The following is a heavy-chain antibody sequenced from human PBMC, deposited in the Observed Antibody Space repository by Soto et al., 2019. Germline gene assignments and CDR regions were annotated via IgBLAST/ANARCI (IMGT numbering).Heavy chain of an antibody. V-gene: IGHV3-11*06. J-gene: IGHJ6*02. CDR1: GFTFSDYY. D-gene: IGHD5-18*01. Sequence: GGSLRLSCAASGFTFSDYYMSWIRQAPGKGLEWVSYISSSSSYTNYADSVKGRFTISRDNAKNSLYLQMNSLRAEDTAVYYCARDFYSYGYGYYGMDVWGQGTTVTV. CDR2: ISSSSSYT. CDR3: ARDFYSYGYGYYGMDV.